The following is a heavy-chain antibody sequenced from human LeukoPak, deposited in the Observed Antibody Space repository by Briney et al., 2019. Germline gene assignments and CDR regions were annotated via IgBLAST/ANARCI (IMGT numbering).Heavy chain of an antibody. Sequence: SETLSLTCTVSGGSISSYYWSWIRQPPGKGLEWIGYIYYSGSTNYNPSLKSRVTISVDTSKNQFSLKLSSVTAADTAVYYCARGGATHNWFDPWGQGTLVTVSS. CDR3: ARGGATHNWFDP. CDR2: IYYSGST. D-gene: IGHD1-26*01. CDR1: GGSISSYY. J-gene: IGHJ5*02. V-gene: IGHV4-59*01.